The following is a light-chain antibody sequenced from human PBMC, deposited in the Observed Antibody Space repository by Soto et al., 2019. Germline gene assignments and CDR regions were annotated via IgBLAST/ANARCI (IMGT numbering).Light chain of an antibody. J-gene: IGKJ4*01. CDR3: QQFKDLPPLT. CDR1: RSVSSN. V-gene: IGKV3-15*01. CDR2: FAS. Sequence: EIVLTQSPATLSVSPGESATLSCRASRSVSSNLAWYQQKPDQSPRLLIYFASTRATGVPARFSGSGSGTEFTLTISSLQSEDFAVYYCQQFKDLPPLTFGGGTKVEIK.